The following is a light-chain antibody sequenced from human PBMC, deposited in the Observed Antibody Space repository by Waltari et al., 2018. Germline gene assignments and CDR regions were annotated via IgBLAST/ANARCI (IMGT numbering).Light chain of an antibody. V-gene: IGLV1-44*01. J-gene: IGLJ1*01. CDR2: NDY. CDR3: AAWDGTWNDGLNDCV. CDR1: SSDIGSNS. Sequence: QSVLTQPPSVSGTPGQRVTIYCSGSSSDIGSNSVSWYQQLPGTAPKLLIYNDYEGPGGVPSRFSGSKSGTSASLTINGLQFEDEADYFCAAWDGTWNDGLNDCVFGTGTTVTVL.